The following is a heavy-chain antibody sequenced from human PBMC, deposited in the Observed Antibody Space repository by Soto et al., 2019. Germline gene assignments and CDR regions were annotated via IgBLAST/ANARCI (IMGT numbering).Heavy chain of an antibody. CDR3: ARALGGGGPRRSSEWLGP. CDR2: IWYDGSNK. D-gene: IGHD3-16*01. V-gene: IGHV3-33*01. Sequence: SLRLSCAASGFTFSSYGMHWVRQAPGTGLEWVAVIWYDGSNKYYADSVKGRFTISRDNSKNTLYLQMNSLSAEDTAVYYCARALGGGGPRRSSEWLGPWDRGTRVSVSS. J-gene: IGHJ5*02. CDR1: GFTFSSYG.